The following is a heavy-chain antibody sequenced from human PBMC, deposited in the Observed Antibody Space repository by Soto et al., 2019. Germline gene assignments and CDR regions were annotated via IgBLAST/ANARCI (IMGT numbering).Heavy chain of an antibody. CDR1: GGSFSGYQ. D-gene: IGHD3-10*01. CDR2: INDSGNI. Sequence: QVQLQQWGAGLLKPSETLSLTCAVYGGSFSGYQWTWIRQTPGKGLEWIGEINDSGNINYNPSLKSRVTLSLDTPKKQSSLKLSSVTAADTAVYYCARGLILWFGELSRRGGYYYYMDVWGEGTTVIVSS. V-gene: IGHV4-34*01. CDR3: ARGLILWFGELSRRGGYYYYMDV. J-gene: IGHJ6*03.